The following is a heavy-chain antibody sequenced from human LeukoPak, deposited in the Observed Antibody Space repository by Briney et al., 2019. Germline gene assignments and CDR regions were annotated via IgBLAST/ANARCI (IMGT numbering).Heavy chain of an antibody. CDR1: GGSFSGYY. D-gene: IGHD2-15*01. CDR3: ARSPNIVVVVAAHFDY. Sequence: SETLSLTCAVYGGSFSGYYWSWIRQPPGKGLEXXXXINHSGSTNYNPSLKSRVTISVDTSKNQFSLKLSSVTAADTAVYYCARSPNIVVVVAAHFDYWGQGTLVTVSS. V-gene: IGHV4-34*01. CDR2: INHSGST. J-gene: IGHJ4*02.